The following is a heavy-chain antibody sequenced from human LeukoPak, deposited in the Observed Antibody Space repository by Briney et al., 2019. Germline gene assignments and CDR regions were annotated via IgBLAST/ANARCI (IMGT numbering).Heavy chain of an antibody. Sequence: ASVQVTCKATGYTFTSFDINGVRLRAGRGGAGVGCMNLNSGNTGYAQKFQSRVTMTRNTTTRTAYMELSSRRSEDTAVYYCAKARSSGLNRRSFVIWGQETMVTASS. V-gene: IGHV1-8*02. CDR1: GYTFTSFD. CDR2: MNLNSGNT. J-gene: IGHJ3*02. CDR3: AKARSSGLNRRSFVI. D-gene: IGHD6-19*01.